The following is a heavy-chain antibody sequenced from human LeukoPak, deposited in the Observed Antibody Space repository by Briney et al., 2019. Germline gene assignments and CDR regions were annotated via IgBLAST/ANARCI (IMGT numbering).Heavy chain of an antibody. CDR1: GFTFSSYG. J-gene: IGHJ3*02. V-gene: IGHV3-30*02. D-gene: IGHD6-6*01. Sequence: GGSLRLSCAASGFTFSSYGMHWVRQAPGKGLEWVAFIRYDGSNKYYADSVKGRFTISRDNSKNTLYLRMNSLRAEDTAVYYCAKDPSSAFDIWGQGTMVTVSS. CDR3: AKDPSSAFDI. CDR2: IRYDGSNK.